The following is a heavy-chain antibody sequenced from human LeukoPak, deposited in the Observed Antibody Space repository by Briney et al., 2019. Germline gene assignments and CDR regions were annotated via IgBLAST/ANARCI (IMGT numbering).Heavy chain of an antibody. Sequence: GGSLRLSCTASGFTFSMYWMHWVRQVPGKGLVWVSRINTDGRTTTYADSAKGRFTISRDNAKNTLYLQMNSLRDDDTAVYYCARDQYSKTSHDTFDIWGQGTTVTVSS. CDR2: INTDGRTT. J-gene: IGHJ3*02. D-gene: IGHD1-26*01. CDR1: GFTFSMYW. CDR3: ARDQYSKTSHDTFDI. V-gene: IGHV3-74*03.